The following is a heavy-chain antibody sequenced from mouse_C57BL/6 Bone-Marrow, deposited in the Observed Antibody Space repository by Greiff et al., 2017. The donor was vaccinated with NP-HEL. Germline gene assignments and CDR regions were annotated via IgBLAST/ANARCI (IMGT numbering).Heavy chain of an antibody. CDR1: GYTFTSYW. Sequence: QVQLKQPGAELVMPGASVKLSCKASGYTFTSYWMHWVKQRPGQGLEWIGEIDPSDSYTNYNQKFKGKSTLTVDKSSSTAYMQLSSLTSEDSAVYYCASNYWFAYWGQGTLVTVSA. V-gene: IGHV1-69*01. CDR2: IDPSDSYT. J-gene: IGHJ3*01. CDR3: ASNYWFAY.